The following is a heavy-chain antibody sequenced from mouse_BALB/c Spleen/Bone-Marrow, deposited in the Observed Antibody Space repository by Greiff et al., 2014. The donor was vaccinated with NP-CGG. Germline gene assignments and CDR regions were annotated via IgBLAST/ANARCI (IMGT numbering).Heavy chain of an antibody. V-gene: IGHV1S16*01. Sequence: QVQLKESGAELVKPGASVKLSCKASGYTFTSYWIHWVKLRPGQGFEWIGEINPSNGGTNYNEKFKRKATLTVDKSSSTAYMQLSSLTSEDSAVYYCTYMGYYGSSYAMDYWGQGTSVTVSS. D-gene: IGHD1-1*01. CDR3: TYMGYYGSSYAMDY. CDR1: GYTFTSYW. CDR2: INPSNGGT. J-gene: IGHJ4*01.